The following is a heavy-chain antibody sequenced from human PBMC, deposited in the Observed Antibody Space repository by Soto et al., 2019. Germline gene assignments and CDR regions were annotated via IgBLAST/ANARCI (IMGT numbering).Heavy chain of an antibody. CDR1: GFTFSSYG. D-gene: IGHD3-16*01. CDR3: AKILQWGDDAYYYYGMDV. Sequence: QVQLVESGGGVVQPGRSLRLSCAASGFTFSSYGMHWVRQAPGKGLEWVAVISYDGSNKYYADSVKGRFTISRDNSKNTLYLQMNSLRAEDTAVYYCAKILQWGDDAYYYYGMDVWGQGTTVTVSS. J-gene: IGHJ6*02. V-gene: IGHV3-30*18. CDR2: ISYDGSNK.